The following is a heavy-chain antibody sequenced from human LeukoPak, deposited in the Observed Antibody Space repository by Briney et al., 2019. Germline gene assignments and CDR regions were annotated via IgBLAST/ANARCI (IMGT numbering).Heavy chain of an antibody. CDR1: GYTFTSYD. CDR2: MNPNSGNT. Sequence: ASVKVSCKASGYTFTSYDINWVRQATGQGLEWMGWMNPNSGNTGYAQKFQGRVTITRNTSISTAYMELSSLISEDTAVYYCARARTIAIVREYYFDYWGQGTLVTVSS. D-gene: IGHD2-21*01. CDR3: ARARTIAIVREYYFDY. V-gene: IGHV1-8*03. J-gene: IGHJ4*02.